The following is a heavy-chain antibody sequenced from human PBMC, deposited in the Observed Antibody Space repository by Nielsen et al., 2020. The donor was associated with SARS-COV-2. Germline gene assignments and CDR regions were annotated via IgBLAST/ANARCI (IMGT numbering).Heavy chain of an antibody. CDR3: ATARYCSRTSCSAGTDMFDP. CDR2: IKSKIDGGTT. J-gene: IGHJ5*02. CDR1: GFTFSKAW. V-gene: IGHV3-15*01. Sequence: GESLKISCVASGFTFSKAWMSWVRQAPGKGLEWVGRIKSKIDGGTTDYAAPVKDRFSISGDDSKNTVYLDMSSLRTEDTAVYYCATARYCSRTSCSAGTDMFDPWGQGTQVIVSS. D-gene: IGHD2-2*01.